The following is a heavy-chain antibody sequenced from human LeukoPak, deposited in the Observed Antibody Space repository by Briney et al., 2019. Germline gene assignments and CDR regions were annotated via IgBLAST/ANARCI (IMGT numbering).Heavy chain of an antibody. Sequence: SETLSLTCAVYGGSFSGYYWSWIRQPPGKGLEWIGEINHSGSTNYNPSLKSRVTISVDTSKNQFSLKLSSVTAADTAVYYCARASRGYSYGYEARYFDYWGQGTLVTVSS. V-gene: IGHV4-34*01. J-gene: IGHJ4*02. CDR2: INHSGST. CDR3: ARASRGYSYGYEARYFDY. D-gene: IGHD5-18*01. CDR1: GGSFSGYY.